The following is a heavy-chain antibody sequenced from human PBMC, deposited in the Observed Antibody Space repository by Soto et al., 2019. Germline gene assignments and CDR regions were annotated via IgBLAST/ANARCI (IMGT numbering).Heavy chain of an antibody. J-gene: IGHJ4*02. CDR2: IYYSGST. D-gene: IGHD2-2*01. V-gene: IGHV4-59*08. CDR3: ARQTVVVPAATTIFEY. CDR1: GGSISSYY. Sequence: SETLSLTCTVSGGSISSYYWSWIRQPPGKGLEWIGYIYYSGSTNYNPSLKSRVTISVDTSKNQFSLKLSSVTAADTAVYYCARQTVVVPAATTIFEYWGQGTLVTVSS.